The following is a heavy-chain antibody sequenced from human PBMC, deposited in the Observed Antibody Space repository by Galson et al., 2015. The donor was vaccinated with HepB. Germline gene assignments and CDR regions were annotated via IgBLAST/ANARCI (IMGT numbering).Heavy chain of an antibody. J-gene: IGHJ4*02. CDR1: GFTFSGSA. CDR3: TTFRLGDYDYVWGSYRYEFGFDY. CDR2: IKSKTDGGTT. D-gene: IGHD3-16*02. Sequence: SLRLSCAASGFTFSGSAIHWVRQASGKGPEWVGHIKSKTDGGTTDYAAPVKGRFTISRDDSKNTLYLQMNSLKTEDTAVYYCTTFRLGDYDYVWGSYRYEFGFDYWGQGTLVTVSS. V-gene: IGHV3-15*01.